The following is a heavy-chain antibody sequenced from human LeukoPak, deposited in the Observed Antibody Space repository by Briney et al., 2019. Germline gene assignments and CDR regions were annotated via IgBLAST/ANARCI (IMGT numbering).Heavy chain of an antibody. CDR1: GGSISSSCYY. CDR3: ANFYRGFDY. CDR2: IYYSGSX. V-gene: IGHV4-39*02. Sequence: PSETLSLTCNVSGGSISSSCYYWGWLPQPPXXXMEWIGSIYYSGSXXXXPSXKXRVXISVDTSKNHFFLKLSSVTAADTAVYYCANFYRGFDYWGQGTLVTVSS. J-gene: IGHJ4*02. D-gene: IGHD2/OR15-2a*01.